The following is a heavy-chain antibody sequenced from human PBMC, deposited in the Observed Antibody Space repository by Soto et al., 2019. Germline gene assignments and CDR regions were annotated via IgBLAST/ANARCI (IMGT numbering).Heavy chain of an antibody. J-gene: IGHJ4*02. D-gene: IGHD4-17*01. CDR3: AGYGGNSA. V-gene: IGHV3-53*01. Sequence: EVQLVESGGGLIQPGGSLRLSCAASGFTVTGNHLSWVRQAPGKGLELVSTIYDNDNTYYADSVKGRFTISRDNSKNTLYLQMNSLRTGNTAVFYCAGYGGNSAWGQGPLVTVSS. CDR2: IYDNDNT. CDR1: GFTVTGNH.